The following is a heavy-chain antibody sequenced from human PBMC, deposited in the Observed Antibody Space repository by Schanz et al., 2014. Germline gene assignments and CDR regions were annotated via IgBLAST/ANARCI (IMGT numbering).Heavy chain of an antibody. CDR1: GYTFTSDS. CDR2: INPSGGST. V-gene: IGHV1-46*01. J-gene: IGHJ6*02. CDR3: ARAKRFGDMDV. D-gene: IGHD3-10*01. Sequence: QGQLVQSGAEVKKPGASVKVSCKASGYTFTSDSMHWVRQAPGQGLEWMGMINPSGGSTTYAQKFQGRVTMTRDTSTSTVYMELSSLRSEDTAVYYCARAKRFGDMDVWGQGTTVTVSS.